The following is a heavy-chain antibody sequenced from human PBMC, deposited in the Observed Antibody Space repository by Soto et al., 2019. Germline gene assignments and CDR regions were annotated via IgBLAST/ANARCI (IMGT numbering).Heavy chain of an antibody. V-gene: IGHV3-11*01. D-gene: IGHD3-16*01. CDR1: GFIFTNFY. Sequence: GGSLRLSCAASGFIFTNFYMTWIRQAPGKGLELVSYISPGGDIRNYVDSVKGRFTISRDNTNRLVYLHMNSLRAEDTAVYYCTRDPRITDFWGQGTLVTVS. CDR2: ISPGGDIR. CDR3: TRDPRITDF. J-gene: IGHJ4*02.